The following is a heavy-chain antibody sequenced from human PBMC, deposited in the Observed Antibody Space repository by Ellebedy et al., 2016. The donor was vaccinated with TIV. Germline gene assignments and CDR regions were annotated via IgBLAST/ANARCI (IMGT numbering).Heavy chain of an antibody. CDR1: GFTLSAYA. V-gene: IGHV3-21*01. CDR3: VRVSRSGNYPG. D-gene: IGHD1-26*01. J-gene: IGHJ4*02. CDR2: SSGTGNDA. Sequence: GGSLRLXXAASGFTLSAYAMGWVRQAPGKGLEWVATSSGTGNDAWYADSVKGRFTISRDNAKNSLFLQMNSLREEDTAVYYCVRVSRSGNYPGWGQGTLVTVSS.